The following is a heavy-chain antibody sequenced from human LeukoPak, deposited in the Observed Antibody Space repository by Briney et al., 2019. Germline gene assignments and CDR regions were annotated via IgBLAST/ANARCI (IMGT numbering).Heavy chain of an antibody. Sequence: PSETLSLTCTVSGGSISSGGYYWTWIRQHPGKGLEWIGYIYYSGSTNYNPSLKSRVTISVDTSKNQFSLKLSSVTAADTAVYYCARGNYYDSTGDYWGQGTLVTVSS. CDR3: ARGNYYDSTGDY. CDR1: GGSISSGGYY. J-gene: IGHJ4*02. D-gene: IGHD3-22*01. V-gene: IGHV4-61*08. CDR2: IYYSGST.